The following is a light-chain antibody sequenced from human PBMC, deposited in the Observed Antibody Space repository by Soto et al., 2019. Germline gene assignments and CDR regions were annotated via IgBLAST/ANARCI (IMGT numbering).Light chain of an antibody. V-gene: IGKV1-33*01. J-gene: IGKJ4*01. CDR2: DAS. CDR1: QDISNY. Sequence: DIQMTQSPSSLSASVGDRVTITFQASQDISNYLNWYQQKPGKGPKLLIYDASNLETGVPSRFSGSGSGTDFTFTISSLQPEDMATYYCQQYDNLLITFGGGTKVDIK. CDR3: QQYDNLLIT.